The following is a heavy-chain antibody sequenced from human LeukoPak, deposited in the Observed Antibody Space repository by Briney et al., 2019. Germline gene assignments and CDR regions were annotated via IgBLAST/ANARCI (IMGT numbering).Heavy chain of an antibody. Sequence: GGSLRLSCAASGFTFSSYGMHWVRQAPGKGLEGVAVISYDGSNKYYADSVKGRFTISRDNSKNTLYLQMNSLRAEDTAVYYCAKSQRRGYSYGFPDYWGQGTLVT. V-gene: IGHV3-30*18. J-gene: IGHJ4*02. CDR3: AKSQRRGYSYGFPDY. CDR2: ISYDGSNK. CDR1: GFTFSSYG. D-gene: IGHD5-18*01.